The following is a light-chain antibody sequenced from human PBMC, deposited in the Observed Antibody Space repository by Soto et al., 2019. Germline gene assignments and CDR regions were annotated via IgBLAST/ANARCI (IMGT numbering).Light chain of an antibody. J-gene: IGKJ2*03. CDR3: QRDIHCFPAR. CDR2: HAS. Sequence: EIVMTQSPATLSVSPGESATLSCRASQSVSINVAWYQQKPGQAPRLLIHHASTRATSTPARFSGSGSGTEFTLTIKSLQSVVFEVYCCQRDIHCFPARFGQGT. CDR1: QSVSIN. V-gene: IGKV3-15*01.